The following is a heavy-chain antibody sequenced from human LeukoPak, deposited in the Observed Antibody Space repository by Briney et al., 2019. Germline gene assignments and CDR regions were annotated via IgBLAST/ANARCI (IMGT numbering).Heavy chain of an antibody. Sequence: NPSETLSLTCTVSGGSISSSSYYWDWIRQPPGKGLEWIGTSYYSGSTKYHPSRKSPFTISVDTSKHQFFLRLTTVTAADSAVYYCARSTYYYNTRSLRGRFDPWGQGTLVTVSS. CDR3: ARSTYYYNTRSLRGRFDP. CDR2: SYYSGST. J-gene: IGHJ5*02. D-gene: IGHD3-22*01. CDR1: GGSISSSSYY. V-gene: IGHV4-39*01.